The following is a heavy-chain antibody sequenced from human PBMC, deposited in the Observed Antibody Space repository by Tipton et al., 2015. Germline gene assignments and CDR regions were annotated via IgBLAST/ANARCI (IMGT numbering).Heavy chain of an antibody. CDR3: ARGQYYDFWSGYYLNPYFDY. D-gene: IGHD3-3*01. Sequence: TLSLTCTVSGDSISSGYYWGWIRQPPGKGLEWIGSIYHRGDTNYNPSLKSRVTMSVDKSKNHFSLKLSSVTAADTAVYYCARGQYYDFWSGYYLNPYFDYWGQGTLVTVSS. CDR2: IYHRGDT. CDR1: GDSISSGYY. J-gene: IGHJ4*02. V-gene: IGHV4-38-2*02.